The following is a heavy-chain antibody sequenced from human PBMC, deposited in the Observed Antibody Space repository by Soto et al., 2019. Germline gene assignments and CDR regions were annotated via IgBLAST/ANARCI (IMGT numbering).Heavy chain of an antibody. D-gene: IGHD1-7*01. Sequence: GGSLRLSCATSGFTFNIYWMHWVRQAPGKGLVWISRIKSDGSDTIYADSVKGRFTISRDNARNTLYLQMNGLRAEDTATYYCERDRNYQSDYWGQGTLVTVSS. CDR1: GFTFNIYW. CDR3: ERDRNYQSDY. V-gene: IGHV3-74*01. J-gene: IGHJ4*02. CDR2: IKSDGSDT.